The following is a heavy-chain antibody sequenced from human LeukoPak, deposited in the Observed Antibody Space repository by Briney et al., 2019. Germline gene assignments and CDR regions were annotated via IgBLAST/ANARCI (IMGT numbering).Heavy chain of an antibody. CDR2: IYYSGST. J-gene: IGHJ6*02. V-gene: IGHV4-59*08. CDR3: ARHAGPYYGMDV. Sequence: SETLSLTCTVSGGSISSYYWSWIRQPPGKGLEWIGYIYYSGSTNYNPSLKSRVTISVDTSKNQFSLKLSSVTAADTAVYYCARHAGPYYGMDVWGQGTTVTVSS. CDR1: GGSISSYY. D-gene: IGHD6-13*01.